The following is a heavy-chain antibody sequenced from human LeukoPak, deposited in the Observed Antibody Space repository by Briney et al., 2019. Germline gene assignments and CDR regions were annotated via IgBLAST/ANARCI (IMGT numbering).Heavy chain of an antibody. D-gene: IGHD3-10*02. Sequence: GGSLRLSCEASGFSFRHYAMSWVRQAPGKGLEWVSAISNSADSTFYADSVRGRFTISRDNSKNTLYLQMNSLRAEDTAVYYCAELGITMIGGVWGKGTTVTISS. V-gene: IGHV3-23*01. CDR1: GFSFRHYA. CDR3: AELGITMIGGV. J-gene: IGHJ6*04. CDR2: ISNSADST.